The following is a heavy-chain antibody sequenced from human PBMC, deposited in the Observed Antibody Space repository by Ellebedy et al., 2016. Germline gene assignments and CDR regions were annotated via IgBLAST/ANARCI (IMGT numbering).Heavy chain of an antibody. CDR3: VYCSGSYLGGFDF. Sequence: GGSLRLSCAASGFSVSNKYMGWVRQAPGKGLEWVSIIYTGGSTYYADSVKGRFTISRDNSKNTLNLQMNSLRAEDTAVYHCVYCSGSYLGGFDFWGQGTLVTVSS. CDR1: GFSVSNKY. J-gene: IGHJ4*02. V-gene: IGHV3-53*01. D-gene: IGHD1-26*01. CDR2: IYTGGST.